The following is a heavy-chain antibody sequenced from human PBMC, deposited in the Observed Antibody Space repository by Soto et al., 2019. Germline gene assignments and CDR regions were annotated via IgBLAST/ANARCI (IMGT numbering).Heavy chain of an antibody. D-gene: IGHD4-4*01. CDR3: ARRDNYNLDY. CDR1: GYRFTSYW. Sequence: GESLKISCYGSGYRFTSYWIGWVRQMPGKGLEWMGIIYPSDSDTRYSPSFQGQVTISADKSISTAYLQWSSLRASDTAIYYCARRDNYNLDYWGQGTLVTVSS. V-gene: IGHV5-51*01. J-gene: IGHJ4*02. CDR2: IYPSDSDT.